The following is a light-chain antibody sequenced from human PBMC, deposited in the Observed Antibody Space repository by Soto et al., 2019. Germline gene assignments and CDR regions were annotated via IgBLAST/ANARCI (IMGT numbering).Light chain of an antibody. J-gene: IGLJ1*01. CDR2: GNN. V-gene: IGLV1-40*01. Sequence: QSVLTQPPSMSGAPGQRVTISCTGTSANIGAGYDVHWYQQLPGMAPKLLIFGNNKRPSGVPDRFSGSKSGTSASLAITGLQADDEADYFCQSYDSTLSGLDVLGTGTKVTVL. CDR1: SANIGAGYD. CDR3: QSYDSTLSGLDV.